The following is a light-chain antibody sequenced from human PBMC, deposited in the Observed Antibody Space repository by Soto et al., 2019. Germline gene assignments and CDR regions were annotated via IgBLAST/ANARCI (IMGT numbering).Light chain of an antibody. Sequence: EIVLTQSPGTLSLSPGERATLSCRASQSVSSSYLAWYQQKPGQAPRLLIYGASSRATGIPDRFSGSGSGIDFTLTISRLEPGDFGVYYCQQYGSSPPLTFGGGTKEEIK. CDR3: QQYGSSPPLT. CDR2: GAS. V-gene: IGKV3-20*01. CDR1: QSVSSSY. J-gene: IGKJ4*01.